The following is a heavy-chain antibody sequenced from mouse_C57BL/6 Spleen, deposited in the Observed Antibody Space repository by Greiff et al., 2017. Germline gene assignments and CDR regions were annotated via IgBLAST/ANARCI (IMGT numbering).Heavy chain of an antibody. J-gene: IGHJ1*03. CDR3: ARHFSYGSSDWYFDV. D-gene: IGHD1-1*01. CDR2: ISSGGSYT. V-gene: IGHV5-6*01. Sequence: EVKLMESGGDLVKPGGSLKLSCAASGFTFSSYGMSWVRQTPDKRLEWVATISSGGSYTYYPDSVKGRFTISRDNAKNTLYLQMSSLKSEDTAMYYCARHFSYGSSDWYFDVWGTGTTVTVSS. CDR1: GFTFSSYG.